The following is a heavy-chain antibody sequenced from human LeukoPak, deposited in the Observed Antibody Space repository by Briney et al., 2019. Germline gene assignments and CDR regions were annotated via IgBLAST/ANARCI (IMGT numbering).Heavy chain of an antibody. D-gene: IGHD1-26*01. CDR2: ISRSGSTK. CDR3: TNGATSPFPYYYYYMDV. CDR1: EFTFSDYN. V-gene: IGHV3-11*01. Sequence: PGGSLRLSCAASEFTFSDYNMRWIRQAPGKGLEWVSSISRSGSTKYYADSVKGRFTISRDNAKNSLFLQMNSLKTEDTAVYYCTNGATSPFPYYYYYMDVWGKGTTVTVSS. J-gene: IGHJ6*03.